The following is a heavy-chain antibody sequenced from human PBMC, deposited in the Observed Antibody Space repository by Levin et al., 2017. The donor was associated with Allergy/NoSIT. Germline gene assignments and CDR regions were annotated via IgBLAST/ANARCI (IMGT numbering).Heavy chain of an antibody. D-gene: IGHD3-10*01. Sequence: GGSLRLSCAASGFTFRSYSMNWIRQAPGKGLEWVASITNDDDGNYLYYADSVRGRFTISRDDAKNSLFLQMHSLRAEDSAVYYCAKGPRWVPLGWFDPWGQGTLVTVSS. V-gene: IGHV3-21*01. CDR3: AKGPRWVPLGWFDP. CDR2: ITNDDDGNYL. CDR1: GFTFRSYS. J-gene: IGHJ5*02.